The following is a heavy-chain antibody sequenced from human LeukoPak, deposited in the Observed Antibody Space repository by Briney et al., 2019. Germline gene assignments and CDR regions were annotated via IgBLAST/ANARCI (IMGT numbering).Heavy chain of an antibody. Sequence: SETLSLTCAVYGGSFSNYYWTWIRQPPGKGLEWIGEINHSGSTRYNPSLKSRVIISVDTSKNQFSLKLSSVTAADTAVYYCARSTVVTPFDYWGQGTLVTVSS. CDR1: GGSFSNYY. V-gene: IGHV4-34*01. CDR3: ARSTVVTPFDY. CDR2: INHSGST. J-gene: IGHJ4*02. D-gene: IGHD4-23*01.